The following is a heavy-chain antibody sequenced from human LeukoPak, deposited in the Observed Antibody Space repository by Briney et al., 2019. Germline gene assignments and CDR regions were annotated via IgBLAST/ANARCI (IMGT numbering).Heavy chain of an antibody. D-gene: IGHD5-24*01. CDR2: IYYSGST. CDR1: GGSISSGGYY. CDR3: ARSGKMATMPFDY. J-gene: IGHJ4*02. V-gene: IGHV4-31*03. Sequence: SQTLSLTCTVSGGSISSGGYYWSWIRQHPGKGLEWIGYIYYSGSTYYNPSLKSRVTISVDTSKNLFSLKLSSVTAADTAVYYCARSGKMATMPFDYWGQGTLVTVSS.